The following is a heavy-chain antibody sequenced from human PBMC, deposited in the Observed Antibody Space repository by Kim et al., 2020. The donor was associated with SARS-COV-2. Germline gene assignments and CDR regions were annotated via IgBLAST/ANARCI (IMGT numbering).Heavy chain of an antibody. Sequence: RKFQCRVTITRNTSASTAYMELSSLRSEDTAVYYCAGSLYSGYDYVFDYWGRGTLVTVSS. J-gene: IGHJ4*02. D-gene: IGHD5-12*01. V-gene: IGHV1-3*01. CDR3: AGSLYSGYDYVFDY.